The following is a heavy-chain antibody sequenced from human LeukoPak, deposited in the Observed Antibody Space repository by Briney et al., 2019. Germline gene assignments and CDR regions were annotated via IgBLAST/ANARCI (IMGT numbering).Heavy chain of an antibody. V-gene: IGHV4-59*01. Sequence: KPSETLSLTCTVSGGSIGSYYWSWIRQPPGKGLEWIGYIYYSGSTNYNPSLKSRVTISVDTSKNQFSLKLSSVTAADTAVYYCARDGYSSGWYGGIDPWGQGTLVTVSS. CDR3: ARDGYSSGWYGGIDP. D-gene: IGHD6-19*01. J-gene: IGHJ5*02. CDR2: IYYSGST. CDR1: GGSIGSYY.